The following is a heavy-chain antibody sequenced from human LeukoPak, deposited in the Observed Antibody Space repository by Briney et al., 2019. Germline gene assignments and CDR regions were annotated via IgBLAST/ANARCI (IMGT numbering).Heavy chain of an antibody. CDR1: GFTFGDYA. V-gene: IGHV3-49*03. J-gene: IGHJ3*02. Sequence: PGGSLRLSCTASGFTFGDYAMSWFRQAAGKGLEWVGFIRSKAYGGTTEYAASVKGRFTISRDDSKSIAYLQMNSLKTEDTAVYYCTRGGYSSSVDPYDAFDIWGQGTMVTVSS. CDR2: IRSKAYGGTT. D-gene: IGHD6-13*01. CDR3: TRGGYSSSVDPYDAFDI.